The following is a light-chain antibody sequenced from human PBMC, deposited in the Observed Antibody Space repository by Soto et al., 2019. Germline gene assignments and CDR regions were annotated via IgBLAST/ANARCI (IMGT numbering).Light chain of an antibody. CDR1: QSVSSSY. J-gene: IGKJ5*01. CDR3: QQYNNWPIT. V-gene: IGKV3D-15*01. Sequence: EIVLTQSPVTLSLSPGERATLSCRASQSVSSSYLAWYQQKPGQAPRLLIYDASSRATGIPARFSGSGSGTEFTLTISSLQSEDFAVYYCQQYNNWPITFGQGTRLEIK. CDR2: DAS.